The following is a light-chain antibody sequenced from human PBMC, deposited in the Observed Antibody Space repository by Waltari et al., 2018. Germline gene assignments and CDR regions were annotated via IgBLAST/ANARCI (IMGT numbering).Light chain of an antibody. CDR1: QGISSR. V-gene: IGKV1-12*01. J-gene: IGKJ1*01. CDR3: QQVDSFPRT. CDR2: DAS. Sequence: DIQMTQSPSSVSASVGDRVTLTCRASQGISSRFAWYQQKPGKAPKLLIYDASRLHSGVPSRFSGSGSGTEFTLTISSLQPEDFATYYCQQVDSFPRTFGQGTKVEVK.